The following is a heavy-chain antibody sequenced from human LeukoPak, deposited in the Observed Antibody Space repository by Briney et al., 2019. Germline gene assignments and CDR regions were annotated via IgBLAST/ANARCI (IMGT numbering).Heavy chain of an antibody. CDR1: GFTSSSYW. CDR2: IKPDGSEK. V-gene: IGHV3-7*02. CDR3: ASNTGGDD. D-gene: IGHD2-8*02. J-gene: IGHJ4*02. Sequence: PGGSLRLSCAASGFTSSSYWMTWVRQAPGRGLEWVANIKPDGSEKYYVDSVKGRFTISRDNAKSSLFLQMKSLRVEDTAVYYCASNTGGDDWGQGTLVTVSS.